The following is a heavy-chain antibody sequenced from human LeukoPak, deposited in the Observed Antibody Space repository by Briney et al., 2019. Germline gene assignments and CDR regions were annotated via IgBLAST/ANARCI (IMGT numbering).Heavy chain of an antibody. Sequence: SGTLSLTCAVSGGSISSSNWWSWVRQPPGKGLEWIGEIYHSGSTNYNPSLKSRVTISVDKSKNQFSLKLSSVTAADTAVYYCARLDYYDSSGPYFDYWGQGTLVTVSS. CDR3: ARLDYYDSSGPYFDY. D-gene: IGHD3-22*01. CDR1: GGSISSSNW. V-gene: IGHV4-4*02. J-gene: IGHJ4*02. CDR2: IYHSGST.